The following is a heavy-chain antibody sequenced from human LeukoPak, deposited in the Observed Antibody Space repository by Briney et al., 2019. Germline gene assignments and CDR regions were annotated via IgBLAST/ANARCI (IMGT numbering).Heavy chain of an antibody. CDR2: IYYSGST. CDR1: GGSISSYY. Sequence: SETLSLTCTVSGGSISSYYWSWIRQPPGKGLEWIGYIYYSGSTNYNPSLKSRVTISVDTSKNQFSLKLSSVTAADTAVYYCARDGGSGWSRRLFDYWGQGTLVTVSS. D-gene: IGHD6-19*01. CDR3: ARDGGSGWSRRLFDY. J-gene: IGHJ4*02. V-gene: IGHV4-59*01.